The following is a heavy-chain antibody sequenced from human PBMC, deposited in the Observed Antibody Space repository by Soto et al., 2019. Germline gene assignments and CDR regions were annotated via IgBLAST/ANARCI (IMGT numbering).Heavy chain of an antibody. D-gene: IGHD2-15*01. CDR1: RYSFTSHW. CDR3: ARYFAGGTRDYGVDV. V-gene: IGHV5-51*01. J-gene: IGHJ6*02. Sequence: GESLKISCKASRYSFTSHWIGWGRQMPVKGLEWMGIIYPDDFDTKYSPSFQGQVTISADKTISTAYLQWSSLKASDSAMYYCARYFAGGTRDYGVDVWGQGTTVTVSS. CDR2: IYPDDFDT.